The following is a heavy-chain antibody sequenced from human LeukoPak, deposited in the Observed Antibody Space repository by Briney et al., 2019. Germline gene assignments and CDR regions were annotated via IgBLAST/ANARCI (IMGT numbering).Heavy chain of an antibody. CDR3: ARNFFGSSPLDY. Sequence: ASVKVSCKASGYTFTSYGSSWVRQAPGQGLEWMGWISAYNGNTNYAQKLQGRGTMTTDTSTSTAYMELRSLRSDDTAVYYCARNFFGSSPLDYWGQGTLVTVSS. CDR1: GYTFTSYG. V-gene: IGHV1-18*01. D-gene: IGHD1-26*01. J-gene: IGHJ4*02. CDR2: ISAYNGNT.